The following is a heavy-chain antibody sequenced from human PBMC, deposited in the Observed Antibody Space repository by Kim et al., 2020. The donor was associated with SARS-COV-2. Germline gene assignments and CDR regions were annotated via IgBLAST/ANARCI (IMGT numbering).Heavy chain of an antibody. CDR3: AKEADYYDSSGYYYAGGFDY. D-gene: IGHD3-22*01. Sequence: GGSLRLSCAASGFTFSSYAMSWVRQAPGKGLEWVSAISGSGGSTYYADSVKGRFTISRDNSKNTLYLQMNSLRAEDTAVYYCAKEADYYDSSGYYYAGGFDYWGQGTLVTVSS. CDR1: GFTFSSYA. J-gene: IGHJ4*02. V-gene: IGHV3-23*01. CDR2: ISGSGGST.